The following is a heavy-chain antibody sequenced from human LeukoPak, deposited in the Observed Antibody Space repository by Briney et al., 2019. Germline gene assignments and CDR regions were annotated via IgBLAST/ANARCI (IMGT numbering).Heavy chain of an antibody. CDR2: IYYSGST. V-gene: IGHV4-59*06. CDR3: ARDVVPAAMGTFGY. D-gene: IGHD2-2*01. Sequence: KPSETLSLTCTVSGGSISSYYWSWIRRHPGKGLEWIGYIYYSGSTYYNPSLKSRVTISVDTSKNQFSLKLSSVTAADTAVYYCARDVVPAAMGTFGYWGQGTLVTVSS. J-gene: IGHJ4*02. CDR1: GGSISSYY.